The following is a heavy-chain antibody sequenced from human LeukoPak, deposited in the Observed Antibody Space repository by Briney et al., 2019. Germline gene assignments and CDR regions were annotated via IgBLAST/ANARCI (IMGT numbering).Heavy chain of an antibody. Sequence: GGSLRLSCAASGFTFSSYAMHWVRQAPGKGLEWVAVISYDGSNKYYADSVKGRFTISRDNSKNTLYLQMNSLRAEDTAVYYCAKVSIYYYGSGSYYDYWGQGTLVTVSS. D-gene: IGHD3-10*01. J-gene: IGHJ4*02. CDR2: ISYDGSNK. V-gene: IGHV3-30-3*01. CDR1: GFTFSSYA. CDR3: AKVSIYYYGSGSYYDY.